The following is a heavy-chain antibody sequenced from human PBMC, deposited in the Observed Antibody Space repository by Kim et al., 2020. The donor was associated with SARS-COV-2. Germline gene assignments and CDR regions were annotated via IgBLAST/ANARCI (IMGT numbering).Heavy chain of an antibody. Sequence: VKVSCKASGGTFSSYAISWVRQAPGQGLEWMGRIIPILGIANYAQKFQGRVTITADKSTNTAYMELSSLRSEDTAVYYCARDLGVALNWFDPWGQGSLVTVSS. D-gene: IGHD2-15*01. CDR3: ARDLGVALNWFDP. J-gene: IGHJ5*02. CDR1: GGTFSSYA. CDR2: IIPILGIA. V-gene: IGHV1-69*10.